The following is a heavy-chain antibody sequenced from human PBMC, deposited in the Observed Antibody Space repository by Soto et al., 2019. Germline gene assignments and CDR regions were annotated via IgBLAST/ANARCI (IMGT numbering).Heavy chain of an antibody. Sequence: QVPLVQSGAEVKKPGASVKVSCKASGYVFTGYGISWVRQAPGQGLEWMAWISAYNGNTKYAQKFQGRVTMSTDASTSTAYLELSSLRSDATALYYCASPSGDYGDYGLSLAYWGQGTLVTVSS. D-gene: IGHD4-17*01. CDR3: ASPSGDYGDYGLSLAY. CDR2: ISAYNGNT. V-gene: IGHV1-18*01. CDR1: GYVFTGYG. J-gene: IGHJ4*02.